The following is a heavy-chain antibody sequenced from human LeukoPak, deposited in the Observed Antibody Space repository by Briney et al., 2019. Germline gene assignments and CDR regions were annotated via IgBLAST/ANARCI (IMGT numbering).Heavy chain of an antibody. J-gene: IGHJ4*02. Sequence: SETLSLTCAVYGGSFSGYYWSWIRQPPGKGPEWIGEINHSGSTNYNPSLKSRVTISVDTSKNQFSLKLSSVTAADTAVYYCARGESSWPYYFDYWGQGTLVTVSS. CDR2: INHSGST. CDR3: ARGESSWPYYFDY. CDR1: GGSFSGYY. V-gene: IGHV4-34*01. D-gene: IGHD6-13*01.